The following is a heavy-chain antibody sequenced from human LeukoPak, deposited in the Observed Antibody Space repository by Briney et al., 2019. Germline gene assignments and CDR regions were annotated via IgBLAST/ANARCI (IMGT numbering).Heavy chain of an antibody. J-gene: IGHJ4*02. CDR1: GFPFSFYE. CDR2: IGASGTIK. D-gene: IGHD6-19*01. CDR3: ALLAVASDFDY. V-gene: IGHV3-48*03. Sequence: GGSLRLSCAVSGFPFSFYEMNWVRQAPGKGLEWVSNIGASGTIKYYADSVKGRFSISRDNAKTSLYLQMNSLRVDDTAVYYCALLAVASDFDYWGQGALVTVSS.